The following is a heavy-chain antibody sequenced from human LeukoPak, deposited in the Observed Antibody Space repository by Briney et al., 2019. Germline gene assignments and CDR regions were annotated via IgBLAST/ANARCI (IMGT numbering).Heavy chain of an antibody. Sequence: GASVKVSCKASGYTFTGYYMHWVRQAPGQGLEWMGWINPNSGGTNYAQKFQGRVTMTRDTSISTACMELSRLRSDDTAVYYCARSSLVVVAATENNWFDPWGQGTLVTVSS. CDR2: INPNSGGT. J-gene: IGHJ5*02. CDR3: ARSSLVVVAATENNWFDP. V-gene: IGHV1-2*02. D-gene: IGHD2-15*01. CDR1: GYTFTGYY.